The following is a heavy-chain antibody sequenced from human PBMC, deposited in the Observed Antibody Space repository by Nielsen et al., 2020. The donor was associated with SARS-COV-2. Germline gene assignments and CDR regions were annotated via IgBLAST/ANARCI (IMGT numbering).Heavy chain of an antibody. Sequence: SETLSLTCTVSGGSISSYYWGWIRQPPGKGLEWIGYIYYSGSTNYNASLKSRVTISVDTSKNQFSLKLSSVTAADTAVYYCARDGGVHDSSGYYDWFDPWGQGTLVTVSS. CDR3: ARDGGVHDSSGYYDWFDP. CDR1: GGSISSYY. D-gene: IGHD3-22*01. CDR2: IYYSGST. V-gene: IGHV4-59*13. J-gene: IGHJ5*02.